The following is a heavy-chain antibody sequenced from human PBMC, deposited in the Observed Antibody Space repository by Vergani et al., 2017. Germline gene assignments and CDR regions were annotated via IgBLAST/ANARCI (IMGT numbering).Heavy chain of an antibody. D-gene: IGHD6-19*01. CDR2: IYYSGIT. V-gene: IGHV4-39*01. J-gene: IGHJ5*02. CDR3: ARHSTVEWLVKLGWIDP. CDR1: GASIRSSNYY. Sequence: QLQLQESGPGLVKPSATLSLTCSVSGASIRSSNYYWGWIRQPPGKGLEWSASIYYSGITYYNPSLKSRVTISVDTSKNQFSLKLRSVTAADTAVYFCARHSTVEWLVKLGWIDPWGQGILVTVSS.